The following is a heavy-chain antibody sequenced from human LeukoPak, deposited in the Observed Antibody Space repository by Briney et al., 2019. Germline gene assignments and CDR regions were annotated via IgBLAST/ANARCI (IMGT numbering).Heavy chain of an antibody. CDR2: IKQDGSEK. D-gene: IGHD5-18*01. CDR3: AAASLGTAMVLSY. J-gene: IGHJ4*02. Sequence: GGSLRLSCAASGFTFSSYWMSWVRQAPGKGLERVANIKQDGSEKYYVDSVKGRFTISRDNAKNSLYLQMNSLRAEDTAVYYCAAASLGTAMVLSYWGQGTLVTVSS. V-gene: IGHV3-7*01. CDR1: GFTFSSYW.